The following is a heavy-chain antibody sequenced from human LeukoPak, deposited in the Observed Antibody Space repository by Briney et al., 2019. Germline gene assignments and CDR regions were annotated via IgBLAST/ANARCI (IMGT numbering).Heavy chain of an antibody. CDR3: AKFSPQWLVIDY. CDR2: VRSDGGMT. V-gene: IGHV3-23*01. CDR1: GFTFSSYA. J-gene: IGHJ4*02. D-gene: IGHD6-19*01. Sequence: TGGSLRLSCAASGFTFSSYAMHWVRQAPGRGLEWVAAVRSDGGMTYRADSVRGRFTVSRDNSKNTLYLQMNSLRAEDTAVYYCAKFSPQWLVIDYWGQGTLVTVSS.